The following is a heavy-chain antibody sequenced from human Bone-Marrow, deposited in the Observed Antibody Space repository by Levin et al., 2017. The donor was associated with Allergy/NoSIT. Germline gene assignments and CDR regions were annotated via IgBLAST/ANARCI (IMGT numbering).Heavy chain of an antibody. Sequence: PGGSLRLSCAASGFTVSSNYMSWVRQAPGKELEWVSIIYSGGSTYYADSVKGRFTISRDNSKNTLYLQMNSLRAEDTAVYYCASSIAVAGVTKREEFQGGFDYWGQGTLVTVSS. D-gene: IGHD6-19*01. J-gene: IGHJ4*02. V-gene: IGHV3-53*01. CDR1: GFTVSSNY. CDR3: ASSIAVAGVTKREEFQGGFDY. CDR2: IYSGGST.